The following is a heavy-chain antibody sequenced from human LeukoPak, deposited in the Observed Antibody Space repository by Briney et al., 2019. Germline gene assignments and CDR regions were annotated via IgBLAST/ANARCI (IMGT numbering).Heavy chain of an antibody. CDR1: GDTVSNYA. J-gene: IGHJ6*03. Sequence: SVKVSCKASGDTVSNYAISWVRQAPGQGLEWMGGIFPFLATPSYAQKFQGRVSLTADESTSTVYMELSSLTSEDTAVYYCAKSLSSCSRASCPSPYYYYYMDVWGKGTTVTVSS. D-gene: IGHD2-2*01. V-gene: IGHV1-69*01. CDR3: AKSLSSCSRASCPSPYYYYYMDV. CDR2: IFPFLATP.